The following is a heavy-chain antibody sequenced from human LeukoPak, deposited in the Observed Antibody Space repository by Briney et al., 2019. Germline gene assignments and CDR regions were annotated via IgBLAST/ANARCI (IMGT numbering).Heavy chain of an antibody. D-gene: IGHD2-2*02. V-gene: IGHV4-38-2*01. J-gene: IGHJ4*02. Sequence: PSETLSLTCGVSGYSISSGYYWGWIRQPPGKGLEWIGSIYHSGSTYYNPSLKSRVTISVDTSKNQFSLKLSSVTAADTAVYYCARQIYCSSTSCYTDYWGKGTLVTVSS. CDR3: ARQIYCSSTSCYTDY. CDR1: GYSISSGYY. CDR2: IYHSGST.